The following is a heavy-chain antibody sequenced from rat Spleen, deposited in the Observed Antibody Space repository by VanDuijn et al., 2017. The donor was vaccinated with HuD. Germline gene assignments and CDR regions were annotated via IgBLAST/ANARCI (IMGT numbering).Heavy chain of an antibody. J-gene: IGHJ3*01. CDR1: GFAFSSFS. CDR2: ITSGGYAT. D-gene: IGHD1-3*01. CDR3: TRFNYGTYGWFAY. Sequence: EVQLVESGGGLVQPGRSLKLSCAASGFAFSSFSMAWVRQAPRKGLEWVATITSGGYATYYPDSVKGRFTISRDNAKTTLYLQMDSLRSEDTATYYCTRFNYGTYGWFAYWGQGTLVTVSS. V-gene: IGHV5-25*01.